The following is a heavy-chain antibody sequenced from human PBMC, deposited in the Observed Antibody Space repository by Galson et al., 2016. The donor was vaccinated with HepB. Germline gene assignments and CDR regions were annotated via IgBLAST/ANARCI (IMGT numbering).Heavy chain of an antibody. Sequence: SLRLSCAASGFSFSSHWMHWVRQAPGKGLVWVSRINSDGSSTSSADSEKGRFTIPRDHSKNTVYLQMDSLRAEDTAVYTWGAEAGYSGRSFYYWGQGTLVTVSS. CDR2: INSDGSST. D-gene: IGHD1-26*01. CDR1: GFSFSSHW. J-gene: IGHJ4*02. V-gene: IGHV3-74*01. CDR3: GAEAGYSGRSFYY.